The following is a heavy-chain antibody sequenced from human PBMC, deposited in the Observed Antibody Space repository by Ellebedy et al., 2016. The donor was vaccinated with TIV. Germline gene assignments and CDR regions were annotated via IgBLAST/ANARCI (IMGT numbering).Heavy chain of an antibody. Sequence: GGSLRLXXAASGFTFDDYAMHWVRQAPGKGLEWVSGISWNSGSIGYADSVKGRFTISRDNAKNSLYLQMNSLRAEDTALYYCAKGGVYSSGLVDYWGQGTLVTVSS. CDR1: GFTFDDYA. D-gene: IGHD6-19*01. CDR3: AKGGVYSSGLVDY. J-gene: IGHJ4*02. CDR2: ISWNSGSI. V-gene: IGHV3-9*01.